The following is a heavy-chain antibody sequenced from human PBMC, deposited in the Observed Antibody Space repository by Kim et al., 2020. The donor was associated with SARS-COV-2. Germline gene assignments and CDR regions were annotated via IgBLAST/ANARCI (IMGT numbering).Heavy chain of an antibody. CDR3: ARGMKLLWFGELLEYYFDY. Sequence: GSLRLSCAASGFTFSSYAMHWVRQAPGKGLEWVAVISYDGSNKYYADSVKGRFTISRDNSKNTLYLQMNSLRAEDTAVYYCARGMKLLWFGELLEYYFDYWGQGTLVTVSS. CDR2: ISYDGSNK. V-gene: IGHV3-30*04. J-gene: IGHJ4*02. D-gene: IGHD3-10*01. CDR1: GFTFSSYA.